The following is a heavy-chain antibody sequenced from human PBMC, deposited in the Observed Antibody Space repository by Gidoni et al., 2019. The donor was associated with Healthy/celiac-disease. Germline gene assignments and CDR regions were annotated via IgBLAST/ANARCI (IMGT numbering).Heavy chain of an antibody. J-gene: IGHJ5*02. CDR1: GFTFSSYA. D-gene: IGHD3-9*01. Sequence: EVQLLESGGGLVQPGGSLRLSCAASGFTFSSYAMSWVRQAPGKGLEWVSAISGSGGSTYYADSVKGRFTISRDNSKNTLYLQMNSLGAEDTAVYYCAKAQDYDILTGYYPLYNWFDPWGQGTLVTVSS. CDR3: AKAQDYDILTGYYPLYNWFDP. V-gene: IGHV3-23*01. CDR2: ISGSGGST.